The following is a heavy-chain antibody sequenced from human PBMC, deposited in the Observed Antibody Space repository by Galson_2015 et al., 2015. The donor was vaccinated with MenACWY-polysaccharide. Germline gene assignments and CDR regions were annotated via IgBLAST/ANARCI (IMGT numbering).Heavy chain of an antibody. V-gene: IGHV1-18*01. Sequence: SVKVSCKASGYTFTDYGISWVRQAPGQGLEWMGWISAHNGNTNHAQNFQDRVTLTTDTSTSTAYMELRSLRSDDTAVYYCARESNWAYDSWGTGTLVTVSS. CDR1: GYTFTDYG. CDR3: ARESNWAYDS. CDR2: ISAHNGNT. D-gene: IGHD3-16*01. J-gene: IGHJ4*02.